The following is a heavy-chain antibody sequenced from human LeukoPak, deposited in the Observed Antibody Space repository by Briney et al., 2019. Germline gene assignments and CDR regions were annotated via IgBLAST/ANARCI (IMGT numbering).Heavy chain of an antibody. D-gene: IGHD1-26*01. V-gene: IGHV4-4*07. CDR1: GGSISSYY. J-gene: IGHJ5*02. Sequence: SETLSLTCTVSGGSISSYYWSWIRQPAGKGLEWIGRINTSGNSNYNPSLRSRVTMSVDTSKNQFSLNLSSVTAADTAVYYCARNSGSHPWGQGTLVTVSS. CDR3: ARNSGSHP. CDR2: INTSGNS.